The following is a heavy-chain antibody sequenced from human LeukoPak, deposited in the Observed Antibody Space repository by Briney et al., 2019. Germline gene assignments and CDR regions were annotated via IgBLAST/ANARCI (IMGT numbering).Heavy chain of an antibody. CDR2: INTDGTTI. CDR3: ARIALHDYVWGSYPTDY. D-gene: IGHD3-16*01. V-gene: IGHV3-48*03. CDR1: GFTFRSYE. Sequence: GGSLRLSCTASGFTFRSYEMNWVRQAPGKGLEWISYINTDGTTIYYADSVKGRFTISRDNAKNSLYLQMSSLRAEDTAVYYCARIALHDYVWGSYPTDYWGQGTLVTVSS. J-gene: IGHJ4*02.